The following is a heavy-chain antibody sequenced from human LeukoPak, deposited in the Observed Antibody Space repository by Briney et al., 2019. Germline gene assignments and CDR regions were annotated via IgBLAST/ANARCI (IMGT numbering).Heavy chain of an antibody. CDR1: RFTFSTYW. V-gene: IGHV3-74*01. CDR2: INSDGSST. CDR3: VREYPASFDY. J-gene: IGHJ4*02. Sequence: GSLRLSCAASRFTFSTYWMHWVRQAPGKGLVWVSRINSDGSSTSYTDSVKGRFAISRDNAKNTLYLQMNSLRAEDTGVYYCVREYPASFDYWGQGTLVTVSS.